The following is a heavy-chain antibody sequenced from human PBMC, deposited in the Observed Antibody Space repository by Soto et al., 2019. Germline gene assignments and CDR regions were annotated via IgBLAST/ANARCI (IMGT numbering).Heavy chain of an antibody. D-gene: IGHD3-22*01. J-gene: IGHJ3*02. CDR3: ARDRVSAIVEVRRGANAFDI. CDR1: GYTFTSYG. CDR2: ISAYNGNT. Sequence: ASVKVSCKASGYTFTSYGISWVRQAPGQGLEWMGWISAYNGNTNYAQKLQGRVTMTTDTSTSTAYMELRSLRSDDTAVYYCARDRVSAIVEVRRGANAFDIWGQGTMVTVS. V-gene: IGHV1-18*01.